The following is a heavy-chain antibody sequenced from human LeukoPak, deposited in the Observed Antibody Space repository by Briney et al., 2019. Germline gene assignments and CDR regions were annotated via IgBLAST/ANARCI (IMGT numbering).Heavy chain of an antibody. CDR2: ISYDGSKK. D-gene: IGHD6-19*01. CDR1: GFSFSGFG. Sequence: PGGSLRLSCAVSGFSFSGFGMHWVRQAPGKGLEWVGIISYDGSKKDIADSVRGRFTISKDNSKNTLYLQMNSLRPEDTAIYYCARDNVAVAGYWGQGTLVTVSS. V-gene: IGHV3-30*03. CDR3: ARDNVAVAGY. J-gene: IGHJ4*02.